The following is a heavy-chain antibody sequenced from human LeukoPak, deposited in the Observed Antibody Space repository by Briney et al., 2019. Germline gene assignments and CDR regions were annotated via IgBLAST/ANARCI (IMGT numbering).Heavy chain of an antibody. D-gene: IGHD4-17*01. J-gene: IGHJ4*02. CDR1: GFSFISYG. Sequence: PGGSLRLSCAASGFSFISYGMHWVRQAPGKGLEWVGVISDDGRRKDYADSVNGRFTISRDNSKDTLYLQMNSLRAEDTAVYYCAKRPSDYGDYVSYFDYWGQGTLVTVSS. CDR3: AKRPSDYGDYVSYFDY. CDR2: ISDDGRRK. V-gene: IGHV3-30*18.